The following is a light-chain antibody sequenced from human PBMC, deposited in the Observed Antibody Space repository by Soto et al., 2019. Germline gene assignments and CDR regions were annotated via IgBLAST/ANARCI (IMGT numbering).Light chain of an antibody. V-gene: IGLV2-14*03. Sequence: QSALTQPASVSGSPGQSITISCTGTSDDVGGYNYVSWYQQHPGKAPQLLIYAVSDRPSGVSSRFSGSKSGNAASLTISGLQAEDEGDYYCTSYAGSNNLVFAGGTKLTVL. CDR1: SDDVGGYNY. CDR3: TSYAGSNNLV. CDR2: AVS. J-gene: IGLJ3*02.